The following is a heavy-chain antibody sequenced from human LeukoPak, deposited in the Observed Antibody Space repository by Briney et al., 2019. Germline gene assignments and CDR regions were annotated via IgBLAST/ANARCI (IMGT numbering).Heavy chain of an antibody. CDR1: GFTFSSYG. D-gene: IGHD4-23*01. Sequence: GGTLRLSCAASGFTFSSYGMSWVRQAPGKGGEWVSAISGSGGSTYYADSVKGGFTISRENSKKTLYLQMNSLRAEDTAVYYCARRAGGYSHPYDYWGQGILVTVSS. CDR2: ISGSGGST. CDR3: ARRAGGYSHPYDY. J-gene: IGHJ4*02. V-gene: IGHV3-23*01.